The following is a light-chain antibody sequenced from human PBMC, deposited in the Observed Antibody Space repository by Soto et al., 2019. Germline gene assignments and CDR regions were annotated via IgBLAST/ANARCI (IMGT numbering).Light chain of an antibody. CDR1: QSVSSSY. CDR2: DAS. Sequence: EIVMTQSPATLSVSPGERATLSCRASQSVSSSYLAWYQQKPGQAPRLLIYDASNRATGIPARFSGSGSGTDFTLTISSLEPEDFAVYYCQQRSKWPSWTFGQGTKVDIK. V-gene: IGKV3-11*01. J-gene: IGKJ1*01. CDR3: QQRSKWPSWT.